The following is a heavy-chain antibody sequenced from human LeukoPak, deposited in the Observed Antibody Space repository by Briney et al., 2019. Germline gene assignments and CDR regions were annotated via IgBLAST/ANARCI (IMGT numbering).Heavy chain of an antibody. CDR2: IYYSGST. CDR1: GGSISSYY. CDR3: ASSRYSSGGGWFDP. J-gene: IGHJ5*02. V-gene: IGHV4-59*08. D-gene: IGHD6-19*01. Sequence: SETLSLTCTVSGGSISSYYWSWIRQPPGKGLEWIGYIYYSGSTNYNPSLKSRVTISVDTSKNQFSLKLSSVTAADTAVYYCASSRYSSGGGWFDPWGQGTLVTVSS.